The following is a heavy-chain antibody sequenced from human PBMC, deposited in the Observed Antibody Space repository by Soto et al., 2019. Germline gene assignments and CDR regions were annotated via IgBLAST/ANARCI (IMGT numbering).Heavy chain of an antibody. CDR3: ERAETSGIHLFAY. D-gene: IGHD6-13*01. Sequence: SETLSLTCTVTGDSVNSYYWSWMRQPPGKGLECMGYVYYSGSTNYNPPLKSRVTISADTSKNQISLRLKSVTAADTAVYYCERAETSGIHLFAYWGQGSLVTVS. CDR1: GDSVNSYY. V-gene: IGHV4-59*02. CDR2: VYYSGST. J-gene: IGHJ4*02.